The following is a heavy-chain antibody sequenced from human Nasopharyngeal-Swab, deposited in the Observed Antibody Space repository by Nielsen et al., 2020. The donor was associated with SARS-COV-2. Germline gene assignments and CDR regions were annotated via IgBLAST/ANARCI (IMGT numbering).Heavy chain of an antibody. D-gene: IGHD5-18*01. J-gene: IGHJ3*02. Sequence: SETLSLTCNVSGGSISSGGYYWSWIRQHPGKGLEWIGYIYYSGSTYYNPSLKSRVTISVDTSKNQFSLKLSSVTAADTAVYYRARARVDTAMVPAFDIWGQGTMVTVSS. CDR2: IYYSGST. V-gene: IGHV4-31*03. CDR1: GGSISSGGYY. CDR3: ARARVDTAMVPAFDI.